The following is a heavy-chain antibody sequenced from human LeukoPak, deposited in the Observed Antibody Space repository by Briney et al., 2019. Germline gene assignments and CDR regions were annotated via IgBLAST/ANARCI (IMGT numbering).Heavy chain of an antibody. Sequence: SETLSLTCDVSGYSISSGYYWGWIRQPPGKGLEWIGSIYHSGNTYYNPSLKSRVTISVDTSKNQFSLKLSSVTAADTAVYYCAREFLLNSLGTTVTINWFDPWGQGTLVTVSS. D-gene: IGHD4-17*01. V-gene: IGHV4-38-2*02. J-gene: IGHJ5*02. CDR2: IYHSGNT. CDR3: AREFLLNSLGTTVTINWFDP. CDR1: GYSISSGYY.